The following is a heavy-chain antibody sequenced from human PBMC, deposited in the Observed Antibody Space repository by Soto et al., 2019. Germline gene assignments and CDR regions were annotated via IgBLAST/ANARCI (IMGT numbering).Heavy chain of an antibody. V-gene: IGHV4-59*01. CDR3: ARTLGYTYSYPWFDP. Sequence: SETLSLTCTVSGGSISSFYWSWIRQPPGKGLEWIGYIYYSGSTNYNPSLKSRVTISVDTSKNHLSLRLTSVTAADTAVYYCARTLGYTYSYPWFDPWGQGTLVTVSS. J-gene: IGHJ5*02. CDR2: IYYSGST. D-gene: IGHD5-18*01. CDR1: GGSISSFY.